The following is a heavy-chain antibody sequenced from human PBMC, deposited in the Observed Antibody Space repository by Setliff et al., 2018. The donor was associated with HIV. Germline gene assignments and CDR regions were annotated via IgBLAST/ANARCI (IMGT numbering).Heavy chain of an antibody. V-gene: IGHV1-8*03. CDR2: MNPNSGNT. CDR3: ASPTAIPH. CDR1: GGTFSSYA. D-gene: IGHD2-21*02. J-gene: IGHJ4*02. Sequence: GASVKVSCKASGGTFSSYAISWVRQAPGQGLEWMGWMNPNSGNTGYAQKFQGRVTITRDTSASTAYMELSSLRPEDTAVYYCASPTAIPHWGQGTLVTVSS.